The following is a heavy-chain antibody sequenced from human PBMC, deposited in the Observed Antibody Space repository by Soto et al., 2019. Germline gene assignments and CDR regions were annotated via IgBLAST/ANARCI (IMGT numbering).Heavy chain of an antibody. CDR3: ARDQTVTHPLFDY. D-gene: IGHD4-4*01. Sequence: GGSLRLSCAASGFTFSSYAMHWVRQAPGKGLEWVAVISYDGSNKYYADSVKGRFTISRDNSKNTLYLQMNSLRAEDTAVYYCARDQTVTHPLFDYWGQGTLVTVSS. CDR2: ISYDGSNK. V-gene: IGHV3-30-3*01. CDR1: GFTFSSYA. J-gene: IGHJ4*02.